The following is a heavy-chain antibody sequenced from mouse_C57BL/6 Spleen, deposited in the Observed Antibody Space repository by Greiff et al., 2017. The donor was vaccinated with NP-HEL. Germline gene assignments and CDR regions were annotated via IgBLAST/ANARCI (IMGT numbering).Heavy chain of an antibody. CDR3: STLYINYIAYYAMDY. V-gene: IGHV1-47*01. Sequence: VQLQQSGAELVKPGASVKMSCKASGYTFTTYPIEWMKQNHGKSLERIGNFHPYNVDTKYNEKFKGKATLTVVKSSSTVHLELSRLKSDDSAVYYCSTLYINYIAYYAMDYLGQGTSVTVSS. J-gene: IGHJ4*01. CDR2: FHPYNVDT. CDR1: GYTFTTYP. D-gene: IGHD2-5*01.